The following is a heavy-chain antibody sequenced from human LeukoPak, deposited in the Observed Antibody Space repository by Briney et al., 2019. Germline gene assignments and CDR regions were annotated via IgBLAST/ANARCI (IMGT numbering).Heavy chain of an antibody. CDR2: IYHSGST. Sequence: SETLSLTCAVSGGSISSGGYSWRWLRQPPGKGLEWIGYIYHSGSTYYNPSLKSRVTISGNKSKNQFSLKLSSVTAADTAVYYCAVSVVPAAMFWFDPWGQGTLVTVSS. J-gene: IGHJ5*02. CDR1: GGSISSGGYS. V-gene: IGHV4-30-2*01. CDR3: AVSVVPAAMFWFDP. D-gene: IGHD2-2*01.